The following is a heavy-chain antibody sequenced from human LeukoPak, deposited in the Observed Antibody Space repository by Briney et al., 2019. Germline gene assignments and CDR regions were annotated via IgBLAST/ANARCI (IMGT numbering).Heavy chain of an antibody. CDR1: GFAFSSYA. CDR2: ISGSGGST. CDR3: AKAEYSSGWYDAFDI. Sequence: PGGSLRLSCAASGFAFSSYAMSWVRQAPGKGLEWVSAISGSGGSTYYADSVKGRFTISRDNSKNTLYLQMNSLRAEDTAVYYCAKAEYSSGWYDAFDIWGQGTMVTVSS. V-gene: IGHV3-23*01. D-gene: IGHD6-19*01. J-gene: IGHJ3*02.